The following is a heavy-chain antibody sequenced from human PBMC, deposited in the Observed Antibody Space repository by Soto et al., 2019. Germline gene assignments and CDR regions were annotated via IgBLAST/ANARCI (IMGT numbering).Heavy chain of an antibody. CDR2: ISYDGSNK. V-gene: IGHV3-30-3*01. CDR1: GFTFSSYA. Sequence: QVQLVESGGGVVQPGRSLRLSCAASGFTFSSYAMHWVRQAPGKGLEWVAVISYDGSNKYYADSVKGRFTISRDNSKNTLYLQMNSLRAEDTAVYYCARDCYYDSSGYTLSDAFDIWGQGTMVTVSS. CDR3: ARDCYYDSSGYTLSDAFDI. J-gene: IGHJ3*02. D-gene: IGHD3-22*01.